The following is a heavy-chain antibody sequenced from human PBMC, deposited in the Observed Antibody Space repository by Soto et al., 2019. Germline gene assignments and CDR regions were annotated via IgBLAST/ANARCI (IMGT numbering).Heavy chain of an antibody. Sequence: SATLSLTSTLACCSISSYYWSWIRQPPGKGLEWIGYIYYSGSTNYNPSLKSRVTISVDTSKNQFSLKLSSVTAADTAVYYCARRYSSAFDIWGQGTMVT. CDR3: ARRYSSAFDI. CDR1: CCSISSYY. D-gene: IGHD6-13*01. J-gene: IGHJ3*02. V-gene: IGHV4-59*08. CDR2: IYYSGST.